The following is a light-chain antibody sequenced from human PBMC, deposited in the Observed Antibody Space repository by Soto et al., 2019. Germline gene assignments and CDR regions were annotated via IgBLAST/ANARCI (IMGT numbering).Light chain of an antibody. V-gene: IGKV3-20*01. CDR2: GAS. CDR1: QSVSSSY. Sequence: EIVLTQSPGTLSSSPGERATLSCRASQSVSSSYLAWYQQKPGQAPRLLIYGASSRATGIPDRFSGSASGTDFTLTISRLEPEDFAVYYCQQYGSSSYTFGQGTKLEIK. J-gene: IGKJ2*01. CDR3: QQYGSSSYT.